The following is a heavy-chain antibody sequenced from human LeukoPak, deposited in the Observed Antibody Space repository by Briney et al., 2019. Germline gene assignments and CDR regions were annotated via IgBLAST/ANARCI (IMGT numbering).Heavy chain of an antibody. Sequence: KPSETLSLTCAVSGYSISSGYHWGWIRLPPGKGLDWIGSIYHSGSTYYNPSLKSRVTISVDTSKNQFSLKLSSVTAADTAVYFCARIGRDSSGYYPPKLDAFDIWGQGTMVTVSS. V-gene: IGHV4-38-2*01. CDR1: GYSISSGYH. CDR3: ARIGRDSSGYYPPKLDAFDI. D-gene: IGHD3-22*01. J-gene: IGHJ3*02. CDR2: IYHSGST.